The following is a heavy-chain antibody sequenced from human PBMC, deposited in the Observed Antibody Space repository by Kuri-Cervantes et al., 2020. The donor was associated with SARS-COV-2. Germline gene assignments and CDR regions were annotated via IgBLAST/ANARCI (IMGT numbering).Heavy chain of an antibody. CDR1: GFTFSTHA. CDR2: LDGNGHMT. D-gene: IGHD4-11*01. CDR3: VKDLTDYWAFDY. V-gene: IGHV3-64D*06. J-gene: IGHJ4*02. Sequence: GESLKISCSASGFTFSTHAMHWVRQALGKGLEYVSGLDGNGHMTYYADSVKGRFTISRDNSKSTVYLQMSSLGAEDTALYYCVKDLTDYWAFDYWGQGTLVTVSS.